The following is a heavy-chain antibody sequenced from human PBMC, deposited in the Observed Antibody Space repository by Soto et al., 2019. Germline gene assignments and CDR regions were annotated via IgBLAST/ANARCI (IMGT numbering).Heavy chain of an antibody. V-gene: IGHV3-7*01. CDR2: INPDGSEK. J-gene: IGHJ5*02. D-gene: IGHD3-22*01. Sequence: EVQLVESGGGLVQPGGSLRLSCAASGFSFSSKWMTWVRQAPGKGLEWVANINPDGSEKQYVDSVRGRFTISRDNAKNSLYLQMNSLRAEDTAVYFCAYSSASAYFFDPWGQGTLVTVSS. CDR3: AYSSASAYFFDP. CDR1: GFSFSSKW.